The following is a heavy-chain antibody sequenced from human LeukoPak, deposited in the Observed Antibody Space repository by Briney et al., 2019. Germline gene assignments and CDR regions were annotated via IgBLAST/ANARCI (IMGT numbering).Heavy chain of an antibody. J-gene: IGHJ4*02. CDR2: ISRDGYYM. D-gene: IGHD6-13*01. CDR3: ARDFEFGSAAGTPN. V-gene: IGHV3-21*01. CDR1: GFTFSDYS. Sequence: PGGSLKLSCAASGFTFSDYSVNWVRQAPGKGLEWVSCISRDGYYMYYADSVKGRFTISRDNAKNSLYLQMNSLRAEDTAVYYCARDFEFGSAAGTPNWGQRTLVTVSS.